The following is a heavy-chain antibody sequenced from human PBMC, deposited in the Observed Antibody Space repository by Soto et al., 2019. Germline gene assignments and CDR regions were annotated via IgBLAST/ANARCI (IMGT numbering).Heavy chain of an antibody. D-gene: IGHD3-10*01. CDR2: IHPGDSDT. J-gene: IGHJ5*02. CDR1: WYSFSHHC. CDR3: ARLLVRGVISTPYNWFDP. Sequence: PGESLKNSCNGSWYSFSHHCIVWGRPMPGKKLEWMGIIHPGDSDTRYSPSFQGQVTISADKSISTAYLQWSSLKASDTAMYYCARLLVRGVISTPYNWFDPWGQGTLVTV. V-gene: IGHV5-51*01.